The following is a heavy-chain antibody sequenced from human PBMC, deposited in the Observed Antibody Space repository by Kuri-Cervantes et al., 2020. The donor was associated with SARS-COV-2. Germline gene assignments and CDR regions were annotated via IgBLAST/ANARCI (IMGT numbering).Heavy chain of an antibody. D-gene: IGHD6-19*01. Sequence: GGSLRLSCAASGLTFSSYAMSWVRQAPGKGLEWVSAISGSGGSTYYADSVKGRFTISRDNSKNTLYLQMNSLRAEDTAVYYCAKAGRGQWLASNYYYGMDVWGQGTTVTVSS. CDR2: ISGSGGST. CDR1: GLTFSSYA. CDR3: AKAGRGQWLASNYYYGMDV. V-gene: IGHV3-23*01. J-gene: IGHJ6*02.